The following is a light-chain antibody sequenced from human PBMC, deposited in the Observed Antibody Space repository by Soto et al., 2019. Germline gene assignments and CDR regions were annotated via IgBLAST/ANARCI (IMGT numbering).Light chain of an antibody. V-gene: IGKV3-15*01. Sequence: EIVMTQYPATLSVSQGERANNSCRASQSVSSNLAWYQQKPGQAPRLLIYGASTRATGIPARFSGSGSGTEFTLTISSLQSEDFAVYYCQQYNNWPWTFGQGTKVDIK. CDR2: GAS. J-gene: IGKJ1*01. CDR1: QSVSSN. CDR3: QQYNNWPWT.